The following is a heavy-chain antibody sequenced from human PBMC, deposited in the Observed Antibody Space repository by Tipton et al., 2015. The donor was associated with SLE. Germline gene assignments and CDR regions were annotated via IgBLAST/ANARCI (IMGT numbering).Heavy chain of an antibody. D-gene: IGHD7-27*01. J-gene: IGHJ3*02. CDR2: IYYSGST. Sequence: TLSLTCTVSGDSISGYYWSWIRQPPGKGLEWIGYIYYSGSTNYNPSLKSRVTISVDTSKNQFSLKLSSVTAADTAVYYCARVTGEDYDAFDIWGQGTMVTVSS. CDR1: GDSISGYY. V-gene: IGHV4-59*01. CDR3: ARVTGEDYDAFDI.